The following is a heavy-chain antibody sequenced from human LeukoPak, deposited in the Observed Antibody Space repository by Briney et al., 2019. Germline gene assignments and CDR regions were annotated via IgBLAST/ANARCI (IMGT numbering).Heavy chain of an antibody. CDR2: INHSGST. Sequence: PGGSLRLSCAASGFTFSDYYMSWIRQPPGKGLEWIGEINHSGSTNYNPSLKSRVTISVDTSKNQFSLKLSSVTAADTAVYYCSGVRWLRRIDYWGQGTLVTVSS. CDR3: SGVRWLRRIDY. J-gene: IGHJ4*02. V-gene: IGHV4-34*01. CDR1: GFTFSDYY. D-gene: IGHD5-12*01.